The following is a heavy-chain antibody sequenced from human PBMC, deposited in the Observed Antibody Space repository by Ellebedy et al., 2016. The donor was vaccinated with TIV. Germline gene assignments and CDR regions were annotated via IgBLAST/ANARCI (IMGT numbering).Heavy chain of an antibody. CDR3: ARENPDSGSYHFDY. V-gene: IGHV3-21*01. CDR2: ISSSSSYI. CDR1: GFTFSSYS. J-gene: IGHJ4*02. D-gene: IGHD1-26*01. Sequence: GESLKISXAASGFTFSSYSMNWVRQAPGKGLEWVSSISSSSSYIYYADSVKGRFTISRDNAKNSLYLQMNSLRAEDTAVYYCARENPDSGSYHFDYWGQGTLVTVSS.